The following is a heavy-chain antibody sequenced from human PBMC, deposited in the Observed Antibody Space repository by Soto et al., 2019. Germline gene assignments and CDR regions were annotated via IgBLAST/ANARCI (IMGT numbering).Heavy chain of an antibody. CDR2: IIPILGIA. Sequence: QVQLVQSGAEVKKPGSSVKVSCKASGGTLSSYTISWVRQAPGQGLEWMGRIIPILGIANYAQKFQGRVTITADKSTSTAYMELSSLRSEDTAVYYCARDPSAGDSAGYWGQGTLVTVSS. V-gene: IGHV1-69*08. D-gene: IGHD2-21*01. J-gene: IGHJ4*02. CDR3: ARDPSAGDSAGY. CDR1: GGTLSSYT.